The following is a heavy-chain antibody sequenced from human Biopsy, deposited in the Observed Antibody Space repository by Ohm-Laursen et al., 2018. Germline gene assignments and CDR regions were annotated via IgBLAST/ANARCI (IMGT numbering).Heavy chain of an antibody. V-gene: IGHV3-9*01. CDR2: IDWNRGSI. CDR3: AKEKGAHINYGDLYYFDS. J-gene: IGHJ4*02. CDR1: RFTFEDYA. D-gene: IGHD3-10*01. Sequence: SLRLSCTASRFTFEDYAMHWVRLSPGKGLEWVSGIDWNRGSIAYGDSVKGRFTISRDNGKNFLYLQMSSLRVEDTALYFCAKEKGAHINYGDLYYFDSWGPGTMVTVSA.